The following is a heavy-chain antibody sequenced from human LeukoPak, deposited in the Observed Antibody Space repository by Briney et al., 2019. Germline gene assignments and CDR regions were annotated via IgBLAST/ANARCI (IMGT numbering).Heavy chain of an antibody. J-gene: IGHJ3*02. CDR2: IYYSGST. D-gene: IGHD2-2*01. CDR1: GGSISSGNYY. Sequence: SETLSLTCTVSGGSISSGNYYWSWIRQHPGKGLEWIGYIYYSGSTYFNPSLKSRVTISVDTSKNQFSLKLSSVTAADTAVYYCARDTYYCSSTICNPVLAFDIWGQGTMVTVSS. CDR3: ARDTYYCSSTICNPVLAFDI. V-gene: IGHV4-31*03.